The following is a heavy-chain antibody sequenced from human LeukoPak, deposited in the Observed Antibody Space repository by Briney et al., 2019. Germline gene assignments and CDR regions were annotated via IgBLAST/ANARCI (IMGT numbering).Heavy chain of an antibody. CDR1: GGSISSYY. CDR3: ARAPQRSYQHNWFDP. D-gene: IGHD2-21*01. V-gene: IGHV4-59*12. J-gene: IGHJ5*02. CDR2: IHYSGST. Sequence: SETLSLTCTVSGGSISSYYWSWIRQPPGKGLEWIGYIHYSGSTNYNPSPKSRVTISVDTSKNQFSLKLSSVTAADTAVYYCARAPQRSYQHNWFDPWGQGTLVTVSS.